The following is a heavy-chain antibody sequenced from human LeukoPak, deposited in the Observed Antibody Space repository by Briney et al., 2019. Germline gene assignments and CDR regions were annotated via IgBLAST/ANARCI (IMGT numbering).Heavy chain of an antibody. V-gene: IGHV3-48*03. CDR1: GFTFSSYE. CDR3: AKGPNYDILTGWRKTHNAFDI. CDR2: ISSSGRTI. D-gene: IGHD3-9*01. Sequence: GGSLRLSCVVSGFTFSSYEMNWVRQAPGKGLEWVSYISSSGRTIYYADSVKGRFIISRDNAKNSLYLQENSLRAEDTAVYYCAKGPNYDILTGWRKTHNAFDIWGHGTIVTVSS. J-gene: IGHJ3*02.